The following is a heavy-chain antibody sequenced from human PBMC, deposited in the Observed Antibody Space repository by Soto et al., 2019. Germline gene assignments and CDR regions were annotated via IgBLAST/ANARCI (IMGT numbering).Heavy chain of an antibody. CDR3: ARDRRWLSANWFDP. CDR2: IYYSGST. CDR1: GGSISSGGYY. Sequence: SETLSLTCTVSGGSISSGGYYWSWIRQHPGKGLEWIGYIYYSGSTYYNPSLKSRVTISVDTSKNQFSLKLSSVTAADTAVYYCARDRRWLSANWFDPWGQGTLVTVSS. D-gene: IGHD3-22*01. V-gene: IGHV4-31*03. J-gene: IGHJ5*02.